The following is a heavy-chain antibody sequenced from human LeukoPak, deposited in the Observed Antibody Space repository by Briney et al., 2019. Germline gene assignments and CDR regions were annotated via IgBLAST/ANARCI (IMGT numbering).Heavy chain of an antibody. CDR2: ISSSSSYI. CDR1: GFTFSSYS. D-gene: IGHD3-9*01. V-gene: IGHV3-21*01. J-gene: IGHJ6*02. Sequence: GGSLRLSCAASGFTFSSYSMNWVRQAPGKGLEWVSSISSSSSYIYYAGSVKGRFTISRDNAKNSLYLQMNSLRAEDTAVYYCARDYDILTGYYYYGMDVWGQGTTVTVSS. CDR3: ARDYDILTGYYYYGMDV.